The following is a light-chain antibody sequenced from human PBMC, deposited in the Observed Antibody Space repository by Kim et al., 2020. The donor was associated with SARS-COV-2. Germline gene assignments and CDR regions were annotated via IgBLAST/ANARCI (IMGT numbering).Light chain of an antibody. CDR1: QSLLFSSNNKNY. V-gene: IGKV4-1*01. CDR2: WAS. CDR3: QQYYRTPLT. Sequence: DIVVTQSPDSLALPLGARATISCKSSQSLLFSSNNKNYLAWYQQRAGQPPKLLIYWASSRESGVPDRFSGSGSGTDFTLTISSLQAEDVAVYYCQQYYRTPLTFVGGTKVDIK. J-gene: IGKJ4*01.